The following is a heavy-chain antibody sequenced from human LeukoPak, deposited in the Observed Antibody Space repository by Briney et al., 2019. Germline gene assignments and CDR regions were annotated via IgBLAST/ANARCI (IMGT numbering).Heavy chain of an antibody. D-gene: IGHD3-3*01. CDR3: TTAPVESYYYYYMDV. CDR2: IKSKTDGGTT. V-gene: IGHV3-15*01. J-gene: IGHJ6*03. CDR1: GFTFSNAW. Sequence: GGSLRLSCAASGFTFSNAWMSWVRQAPGKGLEWVGRIKSKTDGGTTDYAAPVKGRFTISRDDSKNTLYLQMNSLKTEDTAVYYCTTAPVESYYYYYMDVWGKGTTVTVSS.